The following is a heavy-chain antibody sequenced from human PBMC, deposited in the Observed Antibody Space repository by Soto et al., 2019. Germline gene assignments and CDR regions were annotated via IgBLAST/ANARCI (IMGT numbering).Heavy chain of an antibody. V-gene: IGHV1-18*01. CDR3: ARRPSSAWYSCDY. CDR1: GYTFTSYH. D-gene: IGHD6-19*01. CDR2: ISAYNGNT. J-gene: IGHJ4*02. Sequence: QVQLVQSGGEVKMPGASVKVSCKASGYTFTSYHITWVRQAPGQGLEWMGWISAYNGNTNYAQNFQGRVSMTTDSPTTTAYMELRNLRSDDTAVYYCARRPSSAWYSCDYWGLGTLVTVSS.